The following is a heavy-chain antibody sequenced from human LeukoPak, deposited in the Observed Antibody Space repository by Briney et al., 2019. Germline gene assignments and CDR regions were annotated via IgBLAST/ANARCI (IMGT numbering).Heavy chain of an antibody. V-gene: IGHV1-46*01. D-gene: IGHD2-2*01. CDR1: GYTFTSNY. CDR2: IHPSGGNT. J-gene: IGHJ4*02. Sequence: GASVKVSCKAFGYTFTSNYMHWVRQAPGQGLEWMGIIHPSGGNTSYAQKFQGRVAMTRDTSTSTVYMELSSLRSEDTAIYYCARDCSSTRCQGPVFDNWGQGTLVTVSS. CDR3: ARDCSSTRCQGPVFDN.